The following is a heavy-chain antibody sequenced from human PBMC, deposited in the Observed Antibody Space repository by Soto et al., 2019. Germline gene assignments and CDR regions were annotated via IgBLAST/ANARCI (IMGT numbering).Heavy chain of an antibody. Sequence: WIRQAPGKELEWVSYISSSSSYTNYADSVKGRFTISRDNAKNSLYLQMNSLRAEDTAVYYCAAHYYDSSGYFGYWGQGTLVTVSS. J-gene: IGHJ4*02. D-gene: IGHD3-22*01. CDR3: AAHYYDSSGYFGY. CDR2: ISSSSSYT. V-gene: IGHV3-11*06.